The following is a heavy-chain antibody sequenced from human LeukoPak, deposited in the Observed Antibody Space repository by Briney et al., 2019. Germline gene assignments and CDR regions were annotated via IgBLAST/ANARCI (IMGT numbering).Heavy chain of an antibody. CDR1: GFSFSSNW. Sequence: GGSLRLSCAAPGFSFSSNWMGWVRQAPGKGLEWVAVISYDGSNKYYADSVKGRFTISRDNSKNTLYLQMNSLRAEDTAVYYCAKELPIAAMVPGGSDYWGQGTLVTVSS. D-gene: IGHD3-10*01. CDR2: ISYDGSNK. CDR3: AKELPIAAMVPGGSDY. J-gene: IGHJ4*02. V-gene: IGHV3-30*18.